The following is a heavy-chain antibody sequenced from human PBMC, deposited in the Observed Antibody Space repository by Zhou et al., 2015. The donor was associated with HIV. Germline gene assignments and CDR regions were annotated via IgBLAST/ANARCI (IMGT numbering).Heavy chain of an antibody. Sequence: QVQLVQSGAEVKKPGSSVKVSCKAFGGTFSNDGLTWVRQAPGQGLEWMGGIIPIFDRANYAHKFQGRVTITADRSTSTAYMELRSLRSEDAAVYYCARSSGNYDFAFDVWGQGTRLIVSS. J-gene: IGHJ3*01. D-gene: IGHD3-22*01. V-gene: IGHV1-69*06. CDR1: GGTFSNDG. CDR3: ARSSGNYDFAFDV. CDR2: IIPIFDRA.